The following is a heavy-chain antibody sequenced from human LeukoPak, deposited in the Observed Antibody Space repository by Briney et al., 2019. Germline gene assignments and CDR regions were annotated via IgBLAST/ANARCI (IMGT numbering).Heavy chain of an antibody. CDR2: IRSKAYGGTT. Sequence: GGSLRLSCTASGFTFGDYAMSWVRQAPGKGLEWVGFIRSKAYGGTTEYAASVKGRFTISRDDSKSIAYLQMNSLKTEDTAVYYCTGGKVGADGYWGQGTLVTVSS. D-gene: IGHD1-26*01. J-gene: IGHJ4*02. CDR1: GFTFGDYA. CDR3: TGGKVGADGY. V-gene: IGHV3-49*04.